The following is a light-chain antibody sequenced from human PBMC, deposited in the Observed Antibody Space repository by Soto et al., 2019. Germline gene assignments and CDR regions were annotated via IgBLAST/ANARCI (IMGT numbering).Light chain of an antibody. Sequence: EFVLTQSPGTLSLSPGERATLSCRASQSVSSSYLAWYQQKPGQAPRILIYGSSTRATGIPDRFSGSGVGTDFTLTISRLEPEDFAVYYCQQYGSSPPLTFGGGTKVEIK. CDR1: QSVSSSY. V-gene: IGKV3-20*01. CDR3: QQYGSSPPLT. J-gene: IGKJ4*01. CDR2: GSS.